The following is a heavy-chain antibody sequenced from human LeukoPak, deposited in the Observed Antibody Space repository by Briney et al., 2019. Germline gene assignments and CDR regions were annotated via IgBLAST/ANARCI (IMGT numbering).Heavy chain of an antibody. D-gene: IGHD6-13*01. CDR3: AKSPRGSSWYFFDC. CDR1: GFTFDDYT. J-gene: IGHJ4*02. CDR2: ISWDGGTT. Sequence: GRSLRLSCAASGFTFDDYTMHWVRQGPGKGLEWVSLISWDGGTTYYADSVKGRFTISRDNSKDSLYLQMNSLRTEDAALYYCAKSPRGSSWYFFDCWGQGTLVTVSS. V-gene: IGHV3-43*01.